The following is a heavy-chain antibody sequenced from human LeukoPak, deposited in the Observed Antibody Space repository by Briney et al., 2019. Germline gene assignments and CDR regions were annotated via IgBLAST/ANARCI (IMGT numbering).Heavy chain of an antibody. Sequence: GESLRLSCAVSGFTFNNYVVSWVRQAPGKGLEWVSAISGSGATTHYTDSVRGRFTISRDNSKNTLYLQMNSLRVEDTAVYYCAKPFTYGSGSSFQTFDSWGQGILVTVSS. V-gene: IGHV3-23*01. CDR1: GFTFNNYV. CDR3: AKPFTYGSGSSFQTFDS. J-gene: IGHJ4*02. CDR2: ISGSGATT. D-gene: IGHD3-10*01.